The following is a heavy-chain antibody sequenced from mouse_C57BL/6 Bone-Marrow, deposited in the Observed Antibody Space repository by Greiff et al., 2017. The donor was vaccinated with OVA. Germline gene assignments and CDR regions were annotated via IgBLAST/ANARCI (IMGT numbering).Heavy chain of an antibody. D-gene: IGHD2-1*01. CDR2: ISYDGSN. Sequence: EVQLQQSGPGLVKPSQSLSLTCSVTGYSITSGYYWNWIRQFPGNQLEWMGYISYDGSNNYNPSLKNRISITRDTSKNQFFPKLNAVTTEDTATDDGARGPIYGNYFDYWGQGTTLTVSS. J-gene: IGHJ2*01. V-gene: IGHV3-6*01. CDR3: ARGPIYGNYFDY. CDR1: GYSITSGYY.